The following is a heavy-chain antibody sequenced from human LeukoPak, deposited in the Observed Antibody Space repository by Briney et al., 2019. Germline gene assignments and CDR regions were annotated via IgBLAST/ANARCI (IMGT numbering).Heavy chain of an antibody. J-gene: IGHJ4*01. CDR2: IYYSGST. V-gene: IGHV4-59*01. D-gene: IGHD6-6*01. CDR3: ARVSGAARWIDY. CDR1: RGSISNYY. Sequence: PSETLSLTCTVSRGSISNYYWTWIRQPPGKGLEWIGYIYYSGSTNYNPSLKSRVTISVDMSKNQFSLKLSPVTAADTAVYYCARVSGAARWIDYWGQGTLVTVSS.